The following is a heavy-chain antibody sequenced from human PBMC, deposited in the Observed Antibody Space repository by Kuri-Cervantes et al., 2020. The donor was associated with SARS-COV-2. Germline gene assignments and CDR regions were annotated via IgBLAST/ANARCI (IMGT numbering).Heavy chain of an antibody. CDR2: IFHDGST. V-gene: IGHV4-4*02. CDR1: GGAINTYNW. CDR3: GRTLGDNERGRYAGSRYAMDV. D-gene: IGHD4-17*01. Sequence: GSLRLSCVVSGGAINTYNWWTWVRQPPGKGLQWIGEIFHDGSTKFNPSLSLRGRVTMSLDKSKNHFSLNLTSVTAADTAVYYCGRTLGDNERGRYAGSRYAMDVWGQGTTVTVSS. J-gene: IGHJ6*02.